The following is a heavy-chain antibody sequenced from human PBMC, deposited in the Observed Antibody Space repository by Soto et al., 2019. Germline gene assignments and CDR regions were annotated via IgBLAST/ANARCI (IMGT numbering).Heavy chain of an antibody. V-gene: IGHV3-30*18. J-gene: IGHJ4*02. CDR1: GFTFGYYW. CDR2: ISYDGSNK. D-gene: IGHD2-15*01. Sequence: GGSLRLSCAASGFTFGYYWMSWVRQAPGKGLEWVAVISYDGSNKYYADSVKGRFTISRDNSKNTLYLQMNSLRAEDTAVYYCAKDLNVYGGNAGYFDYWGQGTLVTVSS. CDR3: AKDLNVYGGNAGYFDY.